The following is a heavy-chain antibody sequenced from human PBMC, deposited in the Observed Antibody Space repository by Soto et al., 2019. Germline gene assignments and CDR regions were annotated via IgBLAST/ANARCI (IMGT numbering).Heavy chain of an antibody. D-gene: IGHD1-20*01. CDR3: ARDSDEITGTAYGMDV. J-gene: IGHJ6*02. CDR2: ISYDGSNK. V-gene: IGHV3-30-3*01. Sequence: QVQLVESGGGVVQPGRSLRLSCAASGFTFSSYAMHWVRQAPGKGLEWVAVISYDGSNKYYADSVKGRFTISRDNSKNTLYLQMNSLRAEDTAVYYCARDSDEITGTAYGMDVWGQGTTVTVSS. CDR1: GFTFSSYA.